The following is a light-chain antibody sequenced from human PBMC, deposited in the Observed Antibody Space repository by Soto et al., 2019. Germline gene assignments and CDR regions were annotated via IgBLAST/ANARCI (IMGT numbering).Light chain of an antibody. J-gene: IGKJ3*01. CDR1: QSISSN. CDR3: QQYNNWPFT. CDR2: GAS. V-gene: IGKV3-15*01. Sequence: ERVMTQSPATLSVSPGERATLSCRASQSISSNLAWYQQKPGQAPRLLIYGASTRATGIPARFSGSGSGTEFTLTISSLQSEDFAVYYCQQYNNWPFTFDPGTKVDIK.